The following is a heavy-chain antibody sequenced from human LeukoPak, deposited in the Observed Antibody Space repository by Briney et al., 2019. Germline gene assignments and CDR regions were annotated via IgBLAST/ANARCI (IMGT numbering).Heavy chain of an antibody. D-gene: IGHD5-18*01. CDR3: ARGPKYSYGYYYYYYGMDV. J-gene: IGHJ6*02. CDR2: IYYSGST. CDR1: GGSISSSSYY. V-gene: IGHV4-39*07. Sequence: SETLSLTCTVSGGSISSSSYYWGWIRQPLGKGLEWIGSIYYSGSTNYNPSLKSRVTISVDTSKNQFSLKLSSVTAADTAVYYCARGPKYSYGYYYYYYGMDVWGRGTTVTVSS.